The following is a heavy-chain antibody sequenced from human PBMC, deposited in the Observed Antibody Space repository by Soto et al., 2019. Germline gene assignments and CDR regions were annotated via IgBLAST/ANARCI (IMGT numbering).Heavy chain of an antibody. CDR3: ATSTSDDFWSGSC. CDR2: MNPNTGGA. D-gene: IGHD3-3*01. J-gene: IGHJ4*02. CDR1: GYTFADFY. Sequence: QVQLVQSGAELKKPGASVRVSCKTSGYTFADFYIHWVRQAPGQGLEWMGWMNPNTGGAVYAQKFLGRVAMTRDTSISTAYMDLSRLSSNATAVYFWATSTSDDFWSGSCWGQGTLVTVSS. V-gene: IGHV1-2*02.